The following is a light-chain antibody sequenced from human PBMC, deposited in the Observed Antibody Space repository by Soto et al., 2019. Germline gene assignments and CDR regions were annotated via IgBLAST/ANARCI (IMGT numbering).Light chain of an antibody. CDR3: SLSYSGVRV. CDR2: DTN. CDR1: TGAVTNGHY. Sequence: QAVVTQEPSLTVSPGGTVTLTCGSSTGAVTNGHYPYWFQQKPGQAPRTLIYDTNNKHSWTPARFSGSLLGGKPALTLSGAQPEDEAYYYCSLSYSGVRVFGGGTKVTVL. J-gene: IGLJ3*02. V-gene: IGLV7-46*01.